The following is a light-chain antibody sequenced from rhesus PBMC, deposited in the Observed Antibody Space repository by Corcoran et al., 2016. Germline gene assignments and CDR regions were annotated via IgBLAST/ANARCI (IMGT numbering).Light chain of an antibody. V-gene: IGKV3-35*01. CDR2: YAS. CDR3: QQYNNWNRT. Sequence: EIVMTQSPATLSLSPGERATLSCRASQSVSSNLAWYQQKPGQAPRLLIYYASNRATGIPDRFSGSGSGTYFTLTISSLEPEDVGVYYCQQYNNWNRTFGQGTKVEIK. CDR1: QSVSSN. J-gene: IGKJ1*01.